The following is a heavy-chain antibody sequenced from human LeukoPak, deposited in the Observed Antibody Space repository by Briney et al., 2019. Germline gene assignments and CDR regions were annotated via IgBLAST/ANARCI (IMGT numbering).Heavy chain of an antibody. CDR2: INHSGST. Sequence: SETLSLTCAVYGGSFSGYYWSWIRQPPGKGLEWIGEINHSGSTNYNPSLKSRVTISVDTSKNQFSLKLSSVTAADTAVYYCARDYYDRRFDYWGQGTLVTVSS. J-gene: IGHJ4*02. D-gene: IGHD3-22*01. CDR1: GGSFSGYY. V-gene: IGHV4-34*01. CDR3: ARDYYDRRFDY.